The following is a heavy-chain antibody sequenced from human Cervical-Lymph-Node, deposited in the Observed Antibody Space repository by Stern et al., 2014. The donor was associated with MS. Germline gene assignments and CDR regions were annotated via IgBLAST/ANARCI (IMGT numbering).Heavy chain of an antibody. CDR3: AKVHPTVGY. CDR1: GFTFSSYG. V-gene: IGHV3-30*18. Sequence: QVQLVESGGGVVQPGRSLRLSCAASGFTFSSYGMHWVRQAPGKGLEWVAVISYDGSNKYYADSVKGRFTISRDNSKNTLYLQMNSLRAEDTAVYYCAKVHPTVGYWGQGTLVTVSS. J-gene: IGHJ4*02. D-gene: IGHD4-23*01. CDR2: ISYDGSNK.